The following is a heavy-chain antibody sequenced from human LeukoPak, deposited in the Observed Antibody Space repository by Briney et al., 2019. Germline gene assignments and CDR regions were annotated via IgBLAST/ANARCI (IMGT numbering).Heavy chain of an antibody. J-gene: IGHJ4*02. V-gene: IGHV4-39*07. CDR3: ARLIRGIAAAGTSDFDY. CDR2: INHSGST. Sequence: SETLSLTCTVSGGSISSSSYYWSWIRQPPGKGLEWIGEINHSGSTNYNPSLKSRVTISVDTSKNQFSLKLSSVTAADTAVYYCARLIRGIAAAGTSDFDYWGQGTLVTVSS. D-gene: IGHD6-13*01. CDR1: GGSISSSSYY.